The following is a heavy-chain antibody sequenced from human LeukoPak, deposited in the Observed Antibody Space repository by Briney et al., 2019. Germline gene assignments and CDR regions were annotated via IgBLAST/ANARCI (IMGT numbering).Heavy chain of an antibody. Sequence: ASVKVSCKASGYTFTSYGIIWVRQAPGQGLEWMGWISAYNGNTNYAQKLQGRVTMTTDTSTSTAYMELRSLRSDDTAVYYCARGLNWNYNPAKDYYYYYYMDVWGKGTTVTVSS. CDR2: ISAYNGNT. D-gene: IGHD1-7*01. CDR1: GYTFTSYG. V-gene: IGHV1-18*01. J-gene: IGHJ6*03. CDR3: ARGLNWNYNPAKDYYYYYYMDV.